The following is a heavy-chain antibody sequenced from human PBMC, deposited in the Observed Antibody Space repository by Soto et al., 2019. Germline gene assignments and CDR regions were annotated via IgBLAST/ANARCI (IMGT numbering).Heavy chain of an antibody. V-gene: IGHV2-5*02. Sequence: QISLKESGHALVKPTQTLTLTCSFSGFSLTTTGVGVGWIRQPPGKALEWLALIYWDDDERYNPSLKNRLTSTKVTSKILVVLTMTNVDPVDTATYYCAVGIAARAFDSWGQGTLVTVSS. CDR1: GFSLTTTGVG. J-gene: IGHJ4*02. CDR3: AVGIAARAFDS. D-gene: IGHD6-6*01. CDR2: IYWDDDE.